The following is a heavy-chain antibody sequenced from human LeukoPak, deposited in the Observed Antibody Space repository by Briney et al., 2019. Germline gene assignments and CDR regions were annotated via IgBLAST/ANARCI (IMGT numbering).Heavy chain of an antibody. J-gene: IGHJ4*02. CDR2: ISGSGGST. D-gene: IGHD3-10*01. Sequence: PGGSLRLSCAASGFTFSSYAMSWVRQAPGKGLEWVSAISGSGGSTYYADSVKGRFTISRDNSKNTLYLQMNSLRAEDTAVYYCAKDARTYYYGSGSYLHFDCWGQGTLVTVSS. V-gene: IGHV3-23*01. CDR3: AKDARTYYYGSGSYLHFDC. CDR1: GFTFSSYA.